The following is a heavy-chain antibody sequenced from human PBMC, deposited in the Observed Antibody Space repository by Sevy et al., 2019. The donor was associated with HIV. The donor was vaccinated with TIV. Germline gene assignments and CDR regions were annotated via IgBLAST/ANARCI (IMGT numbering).Heavy chain of an antibody. D-gene: IGHD2-15*01. CDR2: IIHIFGTA. CDR3: ARDHCSGGSCYLGYDAFDI. J-gene: IGHJ3*02. CDR1: GGTFSSYA. V-gene: IGHV1-69*13. Sequence: ASVKVSCKASGGTFSSYAISWVRQAPGQGLEWMGGIIHIFGTANYAQKFQGRVTITADESTSTAYMELSSLRSEDTAVYYCARDHCSGGSCYLGYDAFDIWGQGTMVTVSS.